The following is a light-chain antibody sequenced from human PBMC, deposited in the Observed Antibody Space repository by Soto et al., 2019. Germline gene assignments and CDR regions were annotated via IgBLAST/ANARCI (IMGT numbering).Light chain of an antibody. CDR1: NIGSKS. Sequence: SYELTQPPSVSVAPGKTASITCGGNNIGSKSVHWYQQKPGQAPRLVISYDNDRPSGIPERFSGSDSGNTATLTISRVEVGDEADYYCQVWDSSSDHVVSGGGTKLTVL. V-gene: IGLV3-21*04. CDR3: QVWDSSSDHVV. CDR2: YDN. J-gene: IGLJ3*02.